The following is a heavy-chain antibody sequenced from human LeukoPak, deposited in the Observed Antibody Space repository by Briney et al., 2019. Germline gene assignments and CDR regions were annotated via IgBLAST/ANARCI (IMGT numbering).Heavy chain of an antibody. CDR1: GFTFSSYG. D-gene: IGHD6-13*01. J-gene: IGHJ4*02. V-gene: IGHV3-33*08. Sequence: GGSLRLSCAASGFTFSSYGMNWVRQAPGKGLEWVAVIWFDGSNKYYADSVRGRFTVSRDNSKNTVILEMNSLRVEDTAVYYCGRVGYSSSWYNLDYWGQGTLVTVSP. CDR2: IWFDGSNK. CDR3: GRVGYSSSWYNLDY.